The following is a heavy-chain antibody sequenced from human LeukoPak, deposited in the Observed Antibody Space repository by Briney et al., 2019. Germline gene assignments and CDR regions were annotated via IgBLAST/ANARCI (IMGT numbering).Heavy chain of an antibody. Sequence: SETLSLTCTVSGYSIRSGFYWGWIRQPPGKGLEWIGNIYHSGITYYTPSLKSRVTISVDTSKNQFYLNLSSVTAADTAVYYCARDSLRNWYFVLWGRGTLVTVSS. D-gene: IGHD3-9*01. V-gene: IGHV4-38-2*02. CDR3: ARDSLRNWYFVL. CDR1: GYSIRSGFY. J-gene: IGHJ2*01. CDR2: IYHSGIT.